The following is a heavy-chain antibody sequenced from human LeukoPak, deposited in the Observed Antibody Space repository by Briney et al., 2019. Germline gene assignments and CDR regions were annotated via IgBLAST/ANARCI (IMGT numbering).Heavy chain of an antibody. V-gene: IGHV4-31*03. Sequence: PSETLSLTCTVSGGSISSGGYYWSWIRQHPGKGLEWIGYIYYSGSTYYNPSLKSRITISVDTSKNQFSLKLSSVTAADTAVYYCARAGFDYGIYYWGQGTLVTVSS. J-gene: IGHJ4*02. D-gene: IGHD3-16*01. CDR2: IYYSGST. CDR3: ARAGFDYGIYY. CDR1: GGSISSGGYY.